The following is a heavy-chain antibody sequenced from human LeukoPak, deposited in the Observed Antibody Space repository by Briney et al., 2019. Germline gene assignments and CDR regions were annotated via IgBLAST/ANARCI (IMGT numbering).Heavy chain of an antibody. Sequence: HPGGSLRLSCAASGFTFRSYWMSWVRQPPGKGLEWVANIKQDESEKYYVDSVKGRITISRDNAKNSLYLQMNSLRAEDTAVYYCARLAGGYSGYVLFDYWGQGTLVTVSS. CDR1: GFTFRSYW. CDR2: IKQDESEK. D-gene: IGHD5-12*01. CDR3: ARLAGGYSGYVLFDY. J-gene: IGHJ4*02. V-gene: IGHV3-7*01.